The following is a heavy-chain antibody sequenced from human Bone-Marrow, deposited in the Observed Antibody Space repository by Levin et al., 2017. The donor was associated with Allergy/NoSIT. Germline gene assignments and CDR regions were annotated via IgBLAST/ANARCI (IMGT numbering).Heavy chain of an antibody. V-gene: IGHV4-59*11. CDR2: MYNTGTT. CDR1: GGSISSHY. CDR3: ARDQGGTYLGPFDY. J-gene: IGHJ4*02. D-gene: IGHD1-26*01. Sequence: SETLSLTCTVSGGSISSHYWSWIRQTPRKGLEWIGYMYNTGTTNYNPSLKSRVTISVDTSKNQFSLKLRSVTAADTAVYYCARDQGGTYLGPFDYWGQGILVTVSS.